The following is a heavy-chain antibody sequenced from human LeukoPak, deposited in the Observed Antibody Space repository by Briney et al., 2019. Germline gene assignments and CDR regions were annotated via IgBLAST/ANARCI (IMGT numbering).Heavy chain of an antibody. CDR3: AKGEFWSGPSHFEF. J-gene: IGHJ4*02. CDR2: ISGSGGRT. D-gene: IGHD3-3*01. CDR1: GFNFKNYG. V-gene: IGHV3-23*01. Sequence: GGSLRLSCTAFGFNFKNYGMNWVRQAPGKGLEWVSEISGSGGRTYLADSVKGRFTLSRDNSKNTVYLEMNSLRGEDTAVYYCAKGEFWSGPSHFEFWGQGTPVSVSS.